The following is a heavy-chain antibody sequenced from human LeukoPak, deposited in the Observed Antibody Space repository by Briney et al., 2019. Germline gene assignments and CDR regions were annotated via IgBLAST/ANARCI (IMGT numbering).Heavy chain of an antibody. J-gene: IGHJ4*02. CDR3: ARDREWEVFDY. CDR1: GFTFSMYG. V-gene: IGHV3-21*01. CDR2: ISGSHTYI. D-gene: IGHD1-26*01. Sequence: PGGSLRLSCAASGFTFSMYGMNWVRQAPGKGLEWVSSISGSHTYIAYADSVKGRFTISRDNAKNSLYLQMNSLRADDTAVYYCARDREWEVFDYWGQGTLVTVSS.